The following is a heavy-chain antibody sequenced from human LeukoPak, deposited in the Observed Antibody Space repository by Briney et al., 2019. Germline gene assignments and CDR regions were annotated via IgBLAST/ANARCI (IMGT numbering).Heavy chain of an antibody. D-gene: IGHD6-19*01. Sequence: GGSLRLSCAASGFTFSNYAMNWVRQAPGKGLEWVSLISGSTGSTYYADSVKGRFTVSRDNSRNTVNLQMNSLRGEDTAVYYCARAPVRGAVAGVDYWGQGTLVTVSS. CDR2: ISGSTGST. V-gene: IGHV3-23*01. J-gene: IGHJ4*02. CDR3: ARAPVRGAVAGVDY. CDR1: GFTFSNYA.